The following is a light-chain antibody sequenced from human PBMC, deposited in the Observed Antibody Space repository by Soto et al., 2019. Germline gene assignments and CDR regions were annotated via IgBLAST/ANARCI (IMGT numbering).Light chain of an antibody. Sequence: QSALTQPRSVSGSPGQSVTISCTGTSSDVGGYNYVSWYQQHPGKAPKLMIYDVNKRPSGVPDRFTGSKSGNTASPTISGLQAADEADYYCSSDAGGWVFGGGTQLPVL. CDR2: DVN. CDR1: SSDVGGYNY. V-gene: IGLV2-11*01. CDR3: SSDAGGWV. J-gene: IGLJ3*02.